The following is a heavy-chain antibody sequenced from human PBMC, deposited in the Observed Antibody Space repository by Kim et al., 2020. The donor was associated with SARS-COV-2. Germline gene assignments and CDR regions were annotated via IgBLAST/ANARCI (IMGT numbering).Heavy chain of an antibody. V-gene: IGHV4-59*01. CDR3: ARGGVATIWSY. D-gene: IGHD5-12*01. CDR1: GGSINNYY. CDR2: MFYSGST. Sequence: SETLSLTYTVSGGSINNYYWSWIRQPPGKGLEWIGYMFYSGSTNYNPSLKSRVTMSVDTSKNQFSLNLTSATPADTAVYYCARGGVATIWSYWGQGTLVT. J-gene: IGHJ4*02.